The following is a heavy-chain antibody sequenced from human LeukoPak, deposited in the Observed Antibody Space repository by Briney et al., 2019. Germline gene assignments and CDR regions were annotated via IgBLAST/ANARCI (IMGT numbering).Heavy chain of an antibody. V-gene: IGHV4-38-2*01. CDR1: GYSISSGYY. Sequence: PSETLSLTCAVSGYSISSGYYWGWIRQPPGKGLEWIGSIYHSGSTYYNPSFKSRVTISVDTSKNQFYLKLSSVTAADTAVYYCARHMIFGGVQFDPWGQGTLVTVSS. CDR2: IYHSGST. CDR3: ARHMIFGGVQFDP. J-gene: IGHJ5*02. D-gene: IGHD3-3*01.